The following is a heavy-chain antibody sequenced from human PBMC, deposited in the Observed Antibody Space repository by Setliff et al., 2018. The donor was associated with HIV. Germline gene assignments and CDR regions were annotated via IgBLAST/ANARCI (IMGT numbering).Heavy chain of an antibody. CDR3: ARTDYGGNSGGNYFDY. J-gene: IGHJ4*02. CDR1: GYTFTTYD. D-gene: IGHD4-17*01. V-gene: IGHV1-18*01. CDR2: ISPYNGHT. Sequence: GASVKVSCTASGYTFTTYDITWVRQAPGQGLEWLGWISPYNGHTNFAQKFQGRVTMTTDTATSTAYMEVRSLRSADTAVYYCARTDYGGNSGGNYFDYWGQGSLVTVSS.